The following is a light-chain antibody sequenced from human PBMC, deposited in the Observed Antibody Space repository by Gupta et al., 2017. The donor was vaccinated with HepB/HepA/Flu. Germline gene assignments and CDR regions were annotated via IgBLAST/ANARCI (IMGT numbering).Light chain of an antibody. Sequence: DIVMTQSPDSLAVSLGERATINCKSSQSVLHSSNNKNHLSWYQKKAGLPPKLLIYRASTLQCGGPARFSSTGLETDFTLTISSRQAEDVAVYYWQHVYSTQTFGPGTKVEI. CDR3: QHVYSTQT. CDR2: RAS. V-gene: IGKV4-1*01. J-gene: IGKJ1*01. CDR1: QSVLHSSNNKNH.